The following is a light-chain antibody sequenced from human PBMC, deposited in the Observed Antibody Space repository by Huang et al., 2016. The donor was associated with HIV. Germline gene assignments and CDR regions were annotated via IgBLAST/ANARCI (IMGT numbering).Light chain of an antibody. CDR1: QSIANK. Sequence: LLTQSPVTLSVSPGENVTLSCRASQSIANKLAWYQQRPGQAPSLLIYGSSTRIIDIPGRFNGSASGTQFTLTITSLQPDDFTVYYCQQYNVWPYTFGQGTKLEIK. CDR2: GSS. CDR3: QQYNVWPYT. J-gene: IGKJ2*01. V-gene: IGKV3-15*01.